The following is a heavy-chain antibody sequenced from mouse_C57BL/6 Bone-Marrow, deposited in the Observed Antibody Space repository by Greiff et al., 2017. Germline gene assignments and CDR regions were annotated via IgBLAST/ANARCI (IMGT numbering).Heavy chain of an antibody. CDR1: GYTFTNYW. V-gene: IGHV1-50*01. CDR2: INPSYSYT. CDR3: ARDYYGSSWYFDV. D-gene: IGHD1-1*01. J-gene: IGHJ1*03. Sequence: QVQLQQPGAELVKPGASVKLSCKASGYTFTNYWMQWVKQRPGQGLEWIGEINPSYSYTSYNQKFKGKATLTVDTSSSTAYMELSSLTSEDSAVYYCARDYYGSSWYFDVWGTGTTVTVSS.